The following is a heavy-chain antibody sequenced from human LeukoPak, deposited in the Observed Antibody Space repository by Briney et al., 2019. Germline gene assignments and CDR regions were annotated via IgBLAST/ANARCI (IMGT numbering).Heavy chain of an antibody. V-gene: IGHV3-30*02. D-gene: IGHD5-24*01. Sequence: GGSLRLSCAASGFTFSSYGMHWVRQAPGKGLEGVAFIRYDGSNKYYADSVKGRFTISRDNSKNTLYLQMNSLRAEDTAVYYCAKATLTDHGYNYVCYFDYWGQGTLVTVSS. CDR1: GFTFSSYG. CDR3: AKATLTDHGYNYVCYFDY. J-gene: IGHJ4*02. CDR2: IRYDGSNK.